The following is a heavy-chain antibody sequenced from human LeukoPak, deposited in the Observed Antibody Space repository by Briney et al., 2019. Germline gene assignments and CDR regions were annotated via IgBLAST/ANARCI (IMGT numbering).Heavy chain of an antibody. CDR2: TSGPGGSR. V-gene: IGHV3-23*01. D-gene: IGHD6-6*01. CDR1: GFTFSNYA. J-gene: IGHJ4*02. Sequence: GGSLRLSCAASGFTFSNYAMSWVRQAPGKGLEWVSATSGPGGSRDYADSVKGRFTISRDNSKNTLYLQMNSLRAEDTAIYYCAKKVGLVSAPLYYFDLWGQGTLVTVSS. CDR3: AKKVGLVSAPLYYFDL.